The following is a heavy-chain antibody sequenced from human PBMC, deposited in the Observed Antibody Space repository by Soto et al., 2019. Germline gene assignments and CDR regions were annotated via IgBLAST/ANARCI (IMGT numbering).Heavy chain of an antibody. CDR3: ARGIRRLVHDAFDI. J-gene: IGHJ3*02. CDR2: MNPNSGNT. V-gene: IGHV1-8*01. CDR1: GYTFTSYD. D-gene: IGHD3-22*01. Sequence: ASVKVSCKASGYTFTSYDINWVRQATGQGLEWMGWMNPNSGNTGYAQKFQGRVTMTRNTSISTAYMELSSLRSEDTAVYYCARGIRRLVHDAFDIWGQGTMVTVSS.